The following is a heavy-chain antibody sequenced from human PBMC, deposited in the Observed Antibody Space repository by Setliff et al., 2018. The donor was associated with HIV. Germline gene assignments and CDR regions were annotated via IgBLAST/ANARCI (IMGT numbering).Heavy chain of an antibody. CDR3: ARGSLLEWGPTSSYYYMDV. CDR1: GYTFTDDY. CDR2: INPNSGGT. Sequence: GASVKVSCKASGYTFTDDYMHWVRQAPGQGLEWMGWINPNSGGTNYAQKFQARVAITADESTNTAYMDLSSLRSDDTAVYYCARGSLLEWGPTSSYYYMDVWGKGTTVTVSS. J-gene: IGHJ6*03. V-gene: IGHV1-2*02. D-gene: IGHD3-3*01.